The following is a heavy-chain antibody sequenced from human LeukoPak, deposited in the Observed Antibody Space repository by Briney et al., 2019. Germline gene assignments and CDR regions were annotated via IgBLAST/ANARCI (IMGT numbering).Heavy chain of an antibody. D-gene: IGHD1-26*01. J-gene: IGHJ6*03. CDR3: ARDWSGSYQFNYYYYYMDV. CDR1: GGSISSSSYY. CDR2: IYTSGST. V-gene: IGHV4-61*05. Sequence: PSETLSLTCTVSGGSISSSSYYWGWIRQPPGKGLEWIGYIYTSGSTNYNPSLKSRVTISVDTSKNQFSLKLSSVTAADTAVYYCARDWSGSYQFNYYYYYMDVWGKGTTVTVSS.